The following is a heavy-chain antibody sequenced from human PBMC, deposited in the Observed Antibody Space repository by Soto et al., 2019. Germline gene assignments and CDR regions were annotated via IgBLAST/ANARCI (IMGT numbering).Heavy chain of an antibody. CDR2: ISYRGTT. CDR1: SGSISSSSYY. Sequence: QLQLQESGPGLVKPSETLSLTCTVSSGSISSSSYYWGWIRQSPGKGLEWIGTISYRGTTYYNPFLKSRVTRAVDTAKNQFSLMLSAVTAADTAVYYCARRRGGVVATENWFDPWGQGTLVTVSS. V-gene: IGHV4-39*01. J-gene: IGHJ5*02. D-gene: IGHD3-3*01. CDR3: ARRRGGVVATENWFDP.